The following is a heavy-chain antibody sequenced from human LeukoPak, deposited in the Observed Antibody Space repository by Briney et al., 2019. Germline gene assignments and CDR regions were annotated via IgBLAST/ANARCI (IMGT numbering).Heavy chain of an antibody. CDR2: ISSSGSTI. D-gene: IGHD5-18*01. CDR3: ARGRGYSYDTDY. J-gene: IGHJ4*02. Sequence: PGGSLRLSCAASGFTFSSYSMKWVRQAPGKGLEWLSYISSSGSTIYYEESVKGRFTISRDNAKNSLYLQMNSLRAEDTAVYYCARGRGYSYDTDYWGQGTLVTVSS. CDR1: GFTFSSYS. V-gene: IGHV3-48*01.